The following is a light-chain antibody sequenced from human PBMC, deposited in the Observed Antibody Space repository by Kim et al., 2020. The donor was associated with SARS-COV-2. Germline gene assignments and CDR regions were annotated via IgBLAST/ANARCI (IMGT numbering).Light chain of an antibody. CDR3: CSFAGNSVV. V-gene: IGLV2-11*01. J-gene: IGLJ2*01. CDR1: SSDVGRYNY. CDR2: DVT. Sequence: PGHSVTMSCTGTSSDVGRYNYVSWYQQHPGKAPKVMIYDVTKRPSGVPDRFSGSKSGNTASLTISGLQGEDEAEYYCCSFAGNSVVFGGGTQLTVL.